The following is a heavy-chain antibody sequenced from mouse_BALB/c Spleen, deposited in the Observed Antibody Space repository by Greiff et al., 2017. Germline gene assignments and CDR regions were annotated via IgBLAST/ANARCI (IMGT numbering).Heavy chain of an antibody. Sequence: VQLKESGAELVKPGASVKLSCTASGFNIKDTYMHWVKQRPEQGLEWIGRIDPANGNTKYDPKFQGKATITADTSSNTAYLQLSSLTSEDTAVYYCARYYYYGSSYFDVWGAGTTVTVSS. CDR3: ARYYYYGSSYFDV. V-gene: IGHV14-3*02. D-gene: IGHD1-1*01. CDR1: GFNIKDTY. J-gene: IGHJ1*01. CDR2: IDPANGNT.